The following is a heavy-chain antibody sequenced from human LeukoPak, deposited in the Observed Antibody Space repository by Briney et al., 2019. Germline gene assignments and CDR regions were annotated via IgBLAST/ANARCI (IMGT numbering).Heavy chain of an antibody. CDR3: ARAGMPFYYYYMDV. J-gene: IGHJ6*03. D-gene: IGHD2-2*01. CDR1: GYTFSSYA. Sequence: GASVKVSCEASGYTFSSYAMNWVRQAPGQGLEWMGWINTNTGNPTYAQGFTGRFVFSLDTSVSTAFLQISSLKAEDTAVYYCARAGMPFYYYYMDVWGKGTTVTVSS. CDR2: INTNTGNP. V-gene: IGHV7-4-1*02.